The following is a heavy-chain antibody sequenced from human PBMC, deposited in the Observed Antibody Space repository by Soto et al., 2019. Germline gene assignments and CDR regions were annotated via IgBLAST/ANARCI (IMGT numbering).Heavy chain of an antibody. Sequence: SETLSLTCAVYGGSFSCYYWSWIRQPPGKGLEWIGEINHSGSTNYNPSLKSRVTISVDTSKNQFSLKLSSVTAADTAVYYCARKRYCSGGSCYSVFFDYWGQGTLVTVPQ. CDR1: GGSFSCYY. J-gene: IGHJ4*02. D-gene: IGHD2-15*01. CDR3: ARKRYCSGGSCYSVFFDY. V-gene: IGHV4-34*01. CDR2: INHSGST.